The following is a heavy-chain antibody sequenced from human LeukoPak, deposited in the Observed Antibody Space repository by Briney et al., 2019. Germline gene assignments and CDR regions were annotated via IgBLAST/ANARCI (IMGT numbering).Heavy chain of an antibody. CDR1: GFTFTSYG. CDR3: ARGGALTSFDS. D-gene: IGHD1-26*01. J-gene: IGHJ4*02. CDR2: ISAYNGKI. Sequence: ASVKVSCKASGFTFTSYGISWVRQAPGQGLEWMGWISAYNGKINYAQKLQGRVTMTKDTSTSIDYMDLRGLRSDDTAVYCCARGGALTSFDSWGQGTLITVSS. V-gene: IGHV1-18*01.